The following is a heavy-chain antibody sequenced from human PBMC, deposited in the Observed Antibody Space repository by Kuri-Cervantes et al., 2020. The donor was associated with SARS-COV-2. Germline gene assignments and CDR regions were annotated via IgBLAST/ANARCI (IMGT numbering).Heavy chain of an antibody. CDR1: GYSISSGYY. Sequence: SQTLSLTCAVSGYSISSGYYWGWIRQPPGKGLEWIGSIYHSGSTYYNPSLKSRVTISVDTSKNQFSLKLSSVTAADTAVYYCARDVGCSSTSCQDYYYYGMDVWGQGTTVTVSS. CDR3: ARDVGCSSTSCQDYYYYGMDV. V-gene: IGHV4-38-2*02. CDR2: IYHSGST. J-gene: IGHJ6*02. D-gene: IGHD2-2*01.